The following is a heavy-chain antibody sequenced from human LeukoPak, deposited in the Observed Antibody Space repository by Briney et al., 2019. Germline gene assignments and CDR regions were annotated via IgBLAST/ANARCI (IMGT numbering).Heavy chain of an antibody. J-gene: IGHJ4*02. Sequence: GGSLRLSCAASGFTFSSYSMNWVRQAPGKGLEWVSSISSSSYIYYADSVKGRFTISRDNAKNSLYLQMNSLRAEDTAVYYCARRSSGWRLDYWGQGTLVTVSS. CDR1: GFTFSSYS. CDR3: ARRSSGWRLDY. D-gene: IGHD6-19*01. V-gene: IGHV3-21*01. CDR2: ISSSSYI.